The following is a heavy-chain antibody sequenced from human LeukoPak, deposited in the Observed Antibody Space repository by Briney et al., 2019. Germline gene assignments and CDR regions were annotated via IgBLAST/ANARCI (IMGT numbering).Heavy chain of an antibody. D-gene: IGHD4-23*01. CDR2: IYTSGSS. J-gene: IGHJ5*02. Sequence: PSQTLSLTCTVSGGSISSASYYWSWIRQPAGKGLEWVGHIYTSGSSNYNPSLKSRVTILVDTSKNQFSLKLSSVTAADTAVYYCARGAPRWWFDPWGQGTLVTVSS. V-gene: IGHV4-61*09. CDR3: ARGAPRWWFDP. CDR1: GGSISSASYY.